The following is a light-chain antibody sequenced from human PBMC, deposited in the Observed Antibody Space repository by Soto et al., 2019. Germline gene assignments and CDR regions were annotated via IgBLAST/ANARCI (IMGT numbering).Light chain of an antibody. V-gene: IGKV3-20*01. Sequence: EIVLTQSPGTLSLSLGDRATLSCRASQSVSSSNLAWYQQKPGQAPRLLIFGASSRATGVPDRFSGSGSGIALTLTIRRLEPEEFSVCHCQRYGILQSTFGGGTKVEIK. CDR1: QSVSSSN. J-gene: IGKJ4*01. CDR2: GAS. CDR3: QRYGILQST.